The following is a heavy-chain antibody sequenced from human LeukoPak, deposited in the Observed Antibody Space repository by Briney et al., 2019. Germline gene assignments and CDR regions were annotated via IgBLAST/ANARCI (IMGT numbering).Heavy chain of an antibody. CDR3: AKDVTGYYYYYMDV. J-gene: IGHJ6*03. CDR1: GFTFDDYA. CDR2: ISWNSGSI. Sequence: PGRSLRLSCAASGFTFDDYAMHWVRQAPGKGLEWVSGISWNSGSIGYADSVKGRFTISRDNAKNSLYLQMNSLRAEDTALYYCAKDVTGYYYYYMDVWGKGTTVTVSS. D-gene: IGHD3-16*01. V-gene: IGHV3-9*01.